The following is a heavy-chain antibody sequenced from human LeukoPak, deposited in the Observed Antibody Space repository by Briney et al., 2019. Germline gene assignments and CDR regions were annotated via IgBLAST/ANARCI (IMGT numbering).Heavy chain of an antibody. CDR1: GFTFSSYS. CDR2: ISSSSSYI. D-gene: IGHD3-3*01. Sequence: GGSLRLSCAASGFTFSSYSMNWVRQAPGKGPEWVSSISSSSSYIYYADSVKGRFTISRDNAKNSLYLQMNSLRAEDTAVYYCARDSGAYYDFWSGYYTSEAFDIWGQGTMVTVSS. CDR3: ARDSGAYYDFWSGYYTSEAFDI. V-gene: IGHV3-21*01. J-gene: IGHJ3*02.